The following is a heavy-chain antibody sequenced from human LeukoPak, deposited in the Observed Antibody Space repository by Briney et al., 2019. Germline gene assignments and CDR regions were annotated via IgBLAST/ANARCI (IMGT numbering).Heavy chain of an antibody. CDR2: ISSSSSTI. CDR1: GFTFSSYS. CDR3: ASNYLYSGSSGIYFDY. J-gene: IGHJ4*02. D-gene: IGHD1-26*01. Sequence: GGSLRRSCAASGFTFSSYSMNWVRQAPGKGLEWVSYISSSSSTIYYADSVKGRFTISRDNAKNSLYLQMNSLRDEDTAVYYCASNYLYSGSSGIYFDYWGQGTLVTVSS. V-gene: IGHV3-48*02.